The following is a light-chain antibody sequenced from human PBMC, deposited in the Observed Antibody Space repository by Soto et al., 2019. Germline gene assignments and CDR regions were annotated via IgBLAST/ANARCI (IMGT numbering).Light chain of an antibody. V-gene: IGLV1-44*01. J-gene: IGLJ1*01. Sequence: QSVLTQPPSASGTPGQRVSISCSGSSSNIGSHTIKWYQQLPGSAPKLLIYSNNQRPSGVPDRFSGSKSDTSASLDISGLHSEDEADYYCASWDDSLNGHVFGTGTKLTV. CDR1: SSNIGSHT. CDR2: SNN. CDR3: ASWDDSLNGHV.